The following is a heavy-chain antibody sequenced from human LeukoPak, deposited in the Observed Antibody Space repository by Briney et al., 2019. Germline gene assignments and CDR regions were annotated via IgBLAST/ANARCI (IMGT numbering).Heavy chain of an antibody. V-gene: IGHV4-34*01. Sequence: SETLSLTCAVYGGSFSGYYWSWIRQPPGKGLEWIGEINHSGSTNYNPSLKSRVTISVDTSKNQFSLKLSSVAAADTAVYYCARSPLALTIDFDYWGQGTLVTVSS. J-gene: IGHJ4*02. CDR1: GGSFSGYY. CDR3: ARSPLALTIDFDY. CDR2: INHSGST.